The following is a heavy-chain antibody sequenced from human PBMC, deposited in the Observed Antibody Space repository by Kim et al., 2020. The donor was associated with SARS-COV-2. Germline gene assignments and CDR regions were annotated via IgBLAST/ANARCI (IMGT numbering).Heavy chain of an antibody. D-gene: IGHD6-13*01. CDR2: ISGSGVNT. J-gene: IGHJ3*02. Sequence: GGSLRLSCAASGFTFTSYAMSWVRQAPGKGLEWVSTISGSGVNTYYADSVKGRFTISRDNSKNTLYMQMNSLRAEDTAVYYCAKPLRGSWKDAFDIWGQGTMVTVSS. V-gene: IGHV3-23*01. CDR3: AKPLRGSWKDAFDI. CDR1: GFTFTSYA.